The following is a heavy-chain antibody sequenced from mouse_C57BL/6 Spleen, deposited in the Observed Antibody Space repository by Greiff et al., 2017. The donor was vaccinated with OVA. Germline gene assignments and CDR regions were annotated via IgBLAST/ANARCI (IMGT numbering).Heavy chain of an antibody. D-gene: IGHD2-4*01. V-gene: IGHV1-69*01. Sequence: QVQLQQPGAELVMPGASVKLSCKASGYTFTSYWMHWVKQRPGQGLEWIGEIDPSDSYTNYNQKFKGKSTLTVDKSSSTAYMQLSSLTSEDSAVYYCARTGYDYGFAYWGRGTLVTVSA. J-gene: IGHJ3*01. CDR2: IDPSDSYT. CDR1: GYTFTSYW. CDR3: ARTGYDYGFAY.